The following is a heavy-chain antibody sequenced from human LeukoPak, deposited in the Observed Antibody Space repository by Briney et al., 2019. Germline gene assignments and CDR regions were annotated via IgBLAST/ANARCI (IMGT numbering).Heavy chain of an antibody. V-gene: IGHV3-13*01. CDR2: IGTGDDT. D-gene: IGHD2-15*01. J-gene: IGHJ6*02. CDR1: GFTFSSYA. Sequence: GGSLRLSCAASGFTFSSYAMSWVRQAPGKGLEWVSAIGTGDDTYYLGSVKGRFTISRENAKNVLYLQMSSLRAEDTAVYYCAREIRETVVTRHYYYGIDVWGQGTTVTVSS. CDR3: AREIRETVVTRHYYYGIDV.